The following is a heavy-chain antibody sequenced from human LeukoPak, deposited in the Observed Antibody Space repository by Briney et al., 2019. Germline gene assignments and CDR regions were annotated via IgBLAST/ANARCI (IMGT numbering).Heavy chain of an antibody. Sequence: GGSLRLSCAASGSTFSTYWMHWVRQAPGKGLVWVSRIKGDGSSSIYADSVKGRFTISRDNSKNTLYLQTSSLRAEDTAVYYCARASTTVPNLLDYWGQGTLVTVSS. CDR1: GSTFSTYW. J-gene: IGHJ4*02. CDR2: IKGDGSSS. CDR3: ARASTTVPNLLDY. V-gene: IGHV3-74*01. D-gene: IGHD4-17*01.